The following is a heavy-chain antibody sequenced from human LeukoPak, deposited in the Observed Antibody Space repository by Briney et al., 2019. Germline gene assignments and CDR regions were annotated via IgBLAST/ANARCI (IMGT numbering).Heavy chain of an antibody. CDR3: ARANDLYDSSGYYDY. J-gene: IGHJ4*02. D-gene: IGHD3-22*01. CDR1: GGSISNYY. CDR2: IYYSGST. Sequence: PSETLSLTCTVSGGSISNYYWDWIRQPPGKRMEWIGYIYYSGSTNYNPSLKSRVTISVDTSKNQFSLKLSSVTAADTAVYYCARANDLYDSSGYYDYWGQGTLVTVSS. V-gene: IGHV4-59*01.